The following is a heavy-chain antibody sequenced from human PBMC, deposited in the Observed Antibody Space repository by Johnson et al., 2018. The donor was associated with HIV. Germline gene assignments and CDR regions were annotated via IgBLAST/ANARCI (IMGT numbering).Heavy chain of an antibody. CDR3: AKDMIGYSSSWDEREGASDI. D-gene: IGHD6-13*01. CDR1: GFTFSSYG. Sequence: QVQLVESGGGLVQPGRSLRLSCAASGFTFSSYGMHWVRQAPGKGLEWVAVISYDGSNKYYGDSVKGRFTISRDNSKNPLYLQMNSLRAEDTALYYCAKDMIGYSSSWDEREGASDIWGRGTMVTVSS. CDR2: ISYDGSNK. V-gene: IGHV3-30*18. J-gene: IGHJ3*02.